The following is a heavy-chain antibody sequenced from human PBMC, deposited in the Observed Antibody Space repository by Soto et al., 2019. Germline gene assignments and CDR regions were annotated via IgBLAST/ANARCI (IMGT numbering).Heavy chain of an antibody. CDR1: GFTFSSYA. J-gene: IGHJ4*02. CDR2: ISYDGSNK. Sequence: PGGSLRLSCAASGFTFSSYAMHWVRQAPGKGLEWVAVISYDGSNKYYADSVKGRFTISRDNSKNTLYLQMNSLRAEDTAVYYCAREARQPHWGQGTLVTVSS. V-gene: IGHV3-30-3*01. CDR3: AREARQPH.